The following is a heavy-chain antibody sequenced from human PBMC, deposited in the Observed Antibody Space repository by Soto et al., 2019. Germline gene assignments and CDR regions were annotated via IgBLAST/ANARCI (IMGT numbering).Heavy chain of an antibody. V-gene: IGHV4-30-4*01. CDR3: ARGGYFHYFDY. Sequence: KPSETLSLTCTVSGGSISSGDYYWSWIRQPPGKGLEWVGYIYYSGSTYYNPSLKSRVTISVDTSKNQFSLKLSSVTAADTAVYYCARGGYFHYFDYWGQGTLVTVSS. J-gene: IGHJ4*02. D-gene: IGHD3-22*01. CDR1: GGSISSGDYY. CDR2: IYYSGST.